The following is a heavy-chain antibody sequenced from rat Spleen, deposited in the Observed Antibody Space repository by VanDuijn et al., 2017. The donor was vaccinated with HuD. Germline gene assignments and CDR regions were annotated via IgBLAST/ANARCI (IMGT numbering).Heavy chain of an antibody. CDR1: GFTFNYYW. Sequence: EVQLVESGGGLVHPGRSLKLSCVTSGFTFNYYWMTWIRQAPGKGLEWVASITNTGGSTYYPDSVKGRFTISRDNTKSTLYLQMNNLRSEDTATYYCARHGEQLFDYWGQGVMVTVSS. J-gene: IGHJ2*01. CDR3: ARHGEQLFDY. CDR2: ITNTGGST. V-gene: IGHV5-31*01. D-gene: IGHD1-2*01.